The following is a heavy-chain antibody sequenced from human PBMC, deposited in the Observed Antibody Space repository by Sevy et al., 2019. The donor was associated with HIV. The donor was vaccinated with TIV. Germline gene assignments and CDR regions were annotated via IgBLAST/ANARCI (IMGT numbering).Heavy chain of an antibody. CDR1: GFTFSSYN. Sequence: GGSLRLSCAASGFTFSSYNMDWVRQAPGMGLEWVSSITSTSDYIYYADSLKGRCTISRDNAKTLLYLQMNSLRAEDTAVYYCARGPPPFYGMDVWGQRTTVTVSS. CDR3: ARGPPPFYGMDV. J-gene: IGHJ6*02. V-gene: IGHV3-21*06. CDR2: ITSTSDYI.